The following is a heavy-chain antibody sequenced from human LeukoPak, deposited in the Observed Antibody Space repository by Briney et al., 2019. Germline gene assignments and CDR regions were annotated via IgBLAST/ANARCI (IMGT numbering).Heavy chain of an antibody. Sequence: GGSLRLSCAASGFTFSSYGMHWVRQAPGKGLEWVAVIWYDGSNKYYADSVKGRFTISRDNSKNTLYLQMNSLRAEDTAVYYCARAPGGSGYDLYLDYWGQGTLVTVSS. CDR3: ARAPGGSGYDLYLDY. CDR1: GFTFSSYG. D-gene: IGHD5-12*01. V-gene: IGHV3-33*01. CDR2: IWYDGSNK. J-gene: IGHJ4*02.